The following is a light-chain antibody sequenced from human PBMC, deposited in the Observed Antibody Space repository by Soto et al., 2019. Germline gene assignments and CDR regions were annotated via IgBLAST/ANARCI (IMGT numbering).Light chain of an antibody. V-gene: IGLV2-14*01. CDR2: DVS. CDR3: SSYTSSSPLV. Sequence: QSALTQPASVSGSPGQSITISCTGTSSDVGGYNYVSWYQQHPGKAPKLMIYDVSNRPSGVSNRFSGSKSGNTASLTISGLQAEDEAYYYCSSYTSSSPLVFGAGTKLTVL. J-gene: IGLJ2*01. CDR1: SSDVGGYNY.